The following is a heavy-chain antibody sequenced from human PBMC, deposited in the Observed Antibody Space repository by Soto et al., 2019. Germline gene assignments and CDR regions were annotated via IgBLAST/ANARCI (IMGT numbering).Heavy chain of an antibody. V-gene: IGHV1-2*04. CDR3: ARAGGDIVVVPAAIMPRYGMDV. CDR2: INPNSGGT. CDR1: GYTFTGYY. J-gene: IGHJ6*02. Sequence: GASVKVSCKASGYTFTGYYMHWVRQAPGQGLEWMGWINPNSGGTNYAQKSQGWVTMTRDTSISTAYMELSRLRSDDTAVYYCARAGGDIVVVPAAIMPRYGMDVWGQGTTVTVSS. D-gene: IGHD2-2*01.